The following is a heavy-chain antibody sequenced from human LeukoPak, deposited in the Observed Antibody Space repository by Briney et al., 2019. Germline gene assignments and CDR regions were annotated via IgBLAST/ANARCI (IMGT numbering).Heavy chain of an antibody. CDR1: GYTFTGYY. CDR2: INPNSGGT. J-gene: IGHJ4*02. V-gene: IGHV1-2*02. Sequence: ASVKVSCKASGYTFTGYYMHWVRQPPGQGLEWMGWINPNSGGTNYAQKFQGRVTMTRDTSISTAYMELSRLRSDDTAVYYCARDPPNYYDSSAVPDYWGQGTLVTVSS. CDR3: ARDPPNYYDSSAVPDY. D-gene: IGHD3-22*01.